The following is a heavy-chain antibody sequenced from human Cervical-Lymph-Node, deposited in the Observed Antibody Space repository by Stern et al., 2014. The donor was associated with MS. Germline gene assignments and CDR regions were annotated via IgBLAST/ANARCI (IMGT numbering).Heavy chain of an antibody. V-gene: IGHV1-46*01. CDR3: ARGGRYSDTSGYSERYFQH. Sequence: QVQLVQSGAEVKKPGASVKVSCKASGYTFTTYFVHWVRQAPGQGLEWVGIIAPSGVITNYAQIFQGRVAMSRDASTTTVYMDLSSLRSDDTAMYFCARGGRYSDTSGYSERYFQHWGQGTLVTVSS. J-gene: IGHJ1*01. D-gene: IGHD3-22*01. CDR2: IAPSGVIT. CDR1: GYTFTTYF.